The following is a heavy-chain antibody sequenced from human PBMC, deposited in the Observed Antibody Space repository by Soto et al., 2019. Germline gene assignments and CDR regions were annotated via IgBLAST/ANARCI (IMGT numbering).Heavy chain of an antibody. CDR2: IIPILGIA. D-gene: IGHD1-1*01. J-gene: IGHJ3*02. Sequence: QVQLVQSGAEVKKPGSSVKVSCKASGGTFSSYPISWVRQAPGQGLEWMGRIIPILGIANYAQKFQGRVTITADKSTSTAYMELSSLRSEDTAVYYCARAAGTPKPTRAFDIWGQGTMVTVSS. V-gene: IGHV1-69*02. CDR3: ARAAGTPKPTRAFDI. CDR1: GGTFSSYP.